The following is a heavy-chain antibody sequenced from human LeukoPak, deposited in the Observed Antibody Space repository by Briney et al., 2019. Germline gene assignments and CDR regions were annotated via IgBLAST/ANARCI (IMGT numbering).Heavy chain of an antibody. Sequence: PSETLSLTCTVSGGSISSSSYYWGWIRQPPGKGLEWIGSIYYSGSTYYNPSLKSRVTISVDTSKNQFSLKLSPVTAADTAVYYCARVPRPMDVWGKGTTVTVSS. CDR2: IYYSGST. CDR3: ARVPRPMDV. CDR1: GGSISSSSYY. V-gene: IGHV4-39*01. J-gene: IGHJ6*03.